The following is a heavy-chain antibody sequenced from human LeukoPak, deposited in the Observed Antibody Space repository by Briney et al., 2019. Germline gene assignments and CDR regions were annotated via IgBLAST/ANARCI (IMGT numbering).Heavy chain of an antibody. CDR3: AKDQVGMIVEVITGPLVY. V-gene: IGHV3-23*01. CDR1: GFTFSDYD. CDR2: SILGAGIP. D-gene: IGHD3-22*01. Sequence: GGSLRLSCAASGFTFSDYDMGWVAQAPGKGLKGCSASILGAGIPYYAHSVKARFTTSRANSKATLYLQMTSLRAEDTAVYYCAKDQVGMIVEVITGPLVYWGQGTLVTVSS. J-gene: IGHJ4*02.